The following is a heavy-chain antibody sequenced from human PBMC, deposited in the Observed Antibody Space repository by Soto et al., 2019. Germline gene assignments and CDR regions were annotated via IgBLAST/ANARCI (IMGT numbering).Heavy chain of an antibody. CDR3: TKDEGYCISTSCYALPGYYGMDV. CDR1: GFTFDDYT. D-gene: IGHD2-2*01. CDR2: ISWDGGST. Sequence: EVQLVESGGVVVQPGGSLRLSCAASGFTFDDYTMQWVRQAPGKGLEWVSLISWDGGSTYYADSVKGRFTISRDNSKNALYLKMNSLRTEDTALYYCTKDEGYCISTSCYALPGYYGMDVWGQGTTVTVSS. V-gene: IGHV3-43*01. J-gene: IGHJ6*02.